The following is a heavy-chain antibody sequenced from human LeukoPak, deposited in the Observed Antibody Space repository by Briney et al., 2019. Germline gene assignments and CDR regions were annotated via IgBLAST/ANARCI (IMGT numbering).Heavy chain of an antibody. Sequence: GGSLRLSCAASGFTFSSYGMHWVRQAPGKGLEWVAVISYDGSNKYYADSVKGRFTISRDNSKNTLYLQMNSLRAEDTAVYYCAKDLYGSGWYRVNYYYYGMDVWGQGTTVTVSS. V-gene: IGHV3-30*18. CDR2: ISYDGSNK. CDR1: GFTFSSYG. D-gene: IGHD6-19*01. CDR3: AKDLYGSGWYRVNYYYYGMDV. J-gene: IGHJ6*02.